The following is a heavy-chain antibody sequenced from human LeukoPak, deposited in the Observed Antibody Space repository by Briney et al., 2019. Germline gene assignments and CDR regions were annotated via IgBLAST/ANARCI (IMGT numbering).Heavy chain of an antibody. J-gene: IGHJ4*02. CDR1: GGSISSGGYY. D-gene: IGHD3-3*01. V-gene: IGHV4-30-2*03. CDR2: IYHSGST. CDR3: ARRSGYYAPIDY. Sequence: PSETLSLTCTVSGGSISSGGYYWSWIRQPPGKGLEWIGYIYHSGSTYYNPSLKSRVTISVDTSKNQFSLKLSSVTAADTAVYYCARRSGYYAPIDYWGQGTLVTVSS.